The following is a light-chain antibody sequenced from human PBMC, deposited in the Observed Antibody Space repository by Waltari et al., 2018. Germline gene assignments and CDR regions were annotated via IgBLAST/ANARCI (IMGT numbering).Light chain of an antibody. J-gene: IGLJ3*02. V-gene: IGLV3-25*03. CDR1: ALPKRY. Sequence: SYELTQPPSVSVSPGQTARISCSGDALPKRYGYWYQQRPGQAPVLVMYRDIVRPSGIPWRFSGSTSGTTVTLTISGGQAEDEADYYCQSADSSGSYVVFGGGTKLTVL. CDR3: QSADSSGSYVV. CDR2: RDI.